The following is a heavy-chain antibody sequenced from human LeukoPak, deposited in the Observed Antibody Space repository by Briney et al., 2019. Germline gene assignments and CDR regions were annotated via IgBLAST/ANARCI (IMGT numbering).Heavy chain of an antibody. CDR1: GGSISSYY. J-gene: IGHJ6*02. CDR3: ARHITMVRGVYYYGMDV. CDR2: IYYSGST. D-gene: IGHD3-10*01. Sequence: PSETLSLTCTVYGGSISSYYWSWIRQPPGKGLEWIGYIYYSGSTNYNPSLKSRVTISVDTSKNQFSLKLSSVTAADTAVYYCARHITMVRGVYYYGMDVWGQGTTVTVSS. V-gene: IGHV4-59*08.